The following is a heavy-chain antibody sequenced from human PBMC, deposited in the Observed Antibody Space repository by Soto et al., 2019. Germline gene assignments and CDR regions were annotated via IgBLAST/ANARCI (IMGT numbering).Heavy chain of an antibody. CDR3: ARSLSSSSFVSLRYYYYGMDV. Sequence: GESLKISCKGSGYSFTSYWIGWVRQMPGKGLEWMGIIYPGDSDTRYSPSFQGQVTISADKSISTAYLQWSSLKASDTAMYYCARSLSSSSFVSLRYYYYGMDVWGQGTTVTVSS. D-gene: IGHD6-6*01. CDR1: GYSFTSYW. CDR2: IYPGDSDT. V-gene: IGHV5-51*01. J-gene: IGHJ6*02.